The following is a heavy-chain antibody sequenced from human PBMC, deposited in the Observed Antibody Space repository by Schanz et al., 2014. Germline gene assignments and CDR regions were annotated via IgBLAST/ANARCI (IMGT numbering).Heavy chain of an antibody. CDR2: IYSGGST. J-gene: IGHJ3*01. Sequence: EVQLVESGGGLIQPGGSLRLSCAASGFTVSSNYMSWVRQAPGKVLVWVSVIYSGGSTYYAASVRGRFTISRDNSKNTVYLQMNRLRSEDTAVYYCTRDRGALINHNDARDLWGQGKMVSVSS. CDR1: GFTVSSNY. CDR3: TRDRGALINHNDARDL. V-gene: IGHV3-53*01. D-gene: IGHD3-16*01.